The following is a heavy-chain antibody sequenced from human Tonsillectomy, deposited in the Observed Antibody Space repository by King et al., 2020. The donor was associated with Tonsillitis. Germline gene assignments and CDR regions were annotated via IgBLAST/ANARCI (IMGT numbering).Heavy chain of an antibody. D-gene: IGHD1-26*01. Sequence: VQLVESGGGLVKPGGSLRLSCAASGFTFSSYSMNWVRQAPGKGLEWVSSISSSSSYIYYADSVKGRFTISRDNAKNSLYLQMNSLRAEDTAVYYCASAYSGSYFGAFDNWGQGTMVTVSS. V-gene: IGHV3-21*01. J-gene: IGHJ3*02. CDR1: GFTFSSYS. CDR3: ASAYSGSYFGAFDN. CDR2: ISSSSSYI.